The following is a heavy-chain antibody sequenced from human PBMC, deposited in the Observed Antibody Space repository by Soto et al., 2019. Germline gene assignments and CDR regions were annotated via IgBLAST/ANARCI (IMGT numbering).Heavy chain of an antibody. D-gene: IGHD5-12*01. CDR3: AKEGDGYSYFDY. V-gene: IGHV3-30*18. J-gene: IGHJ4*02. Sequence: PGGSLRLSCAASGFTSSSYGMHWVRQAPGKGLEWVAVISYDGSNKYYADSVKGRFTISRDNSKNTLYLQMNSLRAEDTAVYYCAKEGDGYSYFDYWGQGTLVTVSS. CDR1: GFTSSSYG. CDR2: ISYDGSNK.